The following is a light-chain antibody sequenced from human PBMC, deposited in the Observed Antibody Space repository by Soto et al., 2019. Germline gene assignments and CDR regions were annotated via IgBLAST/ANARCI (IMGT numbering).Light chain of an antibody. V-gene: IGKV1-39*01. J-gene: IGKJ1*01. CDR3: QQSYSNPRT. Sequence: DIQMTQSPSSLFASVGDRVTITCRASQSISSYLNWYQQKTGKPPKLLIYAASSLPSGVPSRFSGSVSGTDFTLTISSLQPEDFKTYYCQQSYSNPRTFGQGTKVDI. CDR1: QSISSY. CDR2: AAS.